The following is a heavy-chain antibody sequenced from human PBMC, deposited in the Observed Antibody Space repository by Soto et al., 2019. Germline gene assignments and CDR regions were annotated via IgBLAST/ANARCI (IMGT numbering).Heavy chain of an antibody. J-gene: IGHJ6*02. D-gene: IGHD2-8*01. V-gene: IGHV3-33*01. Sequence: QVQLVESGGGVVQPGRSLRLSCAASGFTFSRYGMHWVRQAPGKGLEWVAVIWYDGSNKYSADSVKGRFTISRDNSKNTLYLHTSSLRVEDTAVYYCARDHSYGNRGMDVWGRGTTVTVSS. CDR1: GFTFSRYG. CDR2: IWYDGSNK. CDR3: ARDHSYGNRGMDV.